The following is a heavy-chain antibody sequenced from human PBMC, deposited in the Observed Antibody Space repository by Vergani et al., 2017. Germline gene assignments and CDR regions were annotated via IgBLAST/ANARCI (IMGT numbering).Heavy chain of an antibody. D-gene: IGHD3-22*01. Sequence: QLQLQESGSGLVKPSQTLSLTCAVSGGSISSGGYSWSWIRQPPGKGLEWIGYIYHSGSTYYNPSLKSRVTISVDRSKNQFSLKLSSVTAADTAVYYCARLRYDSSGYYYGKYFDYWGQGTLVTVSS. CDR3: ARLRYDSSGYYYGKYFDY. CDR1: GGSISSGGYS. J-gene: IGHJ4*02. CDR2: IYHSGST. V-gene: IGHV4-30-2*01.